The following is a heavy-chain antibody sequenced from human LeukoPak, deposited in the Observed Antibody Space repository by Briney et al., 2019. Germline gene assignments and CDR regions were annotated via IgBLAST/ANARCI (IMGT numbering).Heavy chain of an antibody. J-gene: IGHJ6*04. CDR2: INRDASSI. Sequence: GGSLRLSCAASGFTFSTYWMHWVRQAPGKGLVWVSRINRDASSIAYADSVKGRFTISRDNAKNSLYLQMNSLRAEDTAVYYCAELGITTIGGVWGKGTTVTISS. V-gene: IGHV3-74*01. CDR3: AELGITTIGGV. D-gene: IGHD3-10*02. CDR1: GFTFSTYW.